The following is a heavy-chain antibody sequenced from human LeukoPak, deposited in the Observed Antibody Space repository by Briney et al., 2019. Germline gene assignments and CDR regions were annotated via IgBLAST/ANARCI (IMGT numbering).Heavy chain of an antibody. V-gene: IGHV3-7*04. D-gene: IGHD2-2*01. CDR2: IKQDGSEK. Sequence: GGSPRLSCAASGFTFSSYWMSWVRQAPGKGLEWVANIKQDGSEKYYVDSVKGRFTISRDNAKNSLYLQMNSLRAEDTAVYYCARGDCSSTSCYESGSFDYWGQGTLVTVSS. CDR3: ARGDCSSTSCYESGSFDY. J-gene: IGHJ4*02. CDR1: GFTFSSYW.